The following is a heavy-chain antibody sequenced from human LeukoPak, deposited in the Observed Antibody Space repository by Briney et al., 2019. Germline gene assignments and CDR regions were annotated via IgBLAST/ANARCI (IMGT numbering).Heavy chain of an antibody. CDR3: ARGFRGDNFDY. Sequence: PSQTLSLTCSVSGYSISSAYYWGWIRQPPGKGLEWIGTMYHSGSTNYNPSLKSRVTISVDTSKNQFSLKLSSVTAADTAVYFCARGFRGDNFDYWGQGTLVTVSS. J-gene: IGHJ4*02. D-gene: IGHD7-27*01. CDR1: GYSISSAYY. V-gene: IGHV4-38-2*02. CDR2: MYHSGST.